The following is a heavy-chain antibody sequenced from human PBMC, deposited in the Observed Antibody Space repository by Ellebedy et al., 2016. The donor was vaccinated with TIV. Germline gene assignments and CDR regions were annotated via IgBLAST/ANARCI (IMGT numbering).Heavy chain of an antibody. Sequence: AASVKVSCKASGGPFSSYAISWVRQAPGQGLEWMGRIIPILDIANYAQKFQGRVTITADKSTSTAYMELSSLRSEDPAVYFCARSHFGGSYGMDVWGQGTTVTVSS. CDR1: GGPFSSYA. CDR3: ARSHFGGSYGMDV. CDR2: IIPILDIA. D-gene: IGHD3-16*01. V-gene: IGHV1-69*04. J-gene: IGHJ6*02.